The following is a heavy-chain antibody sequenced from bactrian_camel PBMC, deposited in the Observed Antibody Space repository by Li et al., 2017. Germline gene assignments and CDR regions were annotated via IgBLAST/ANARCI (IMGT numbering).Heavy chain of an antibody. V-gene: IGHV3S28*01. Sequence: LQLVESGGGSVQPGGSLRLPCAASGLLFSSRDMSWVRQLAGKGGLEWVPAIKPSGNTYYSNDVSGRSTISRDDANNTLYLQMHNLKTEDTGVYYCAPGRNPVVAGIVRWKGQGTQVTVS. J-gene: IGHJ4*01. D-gene: IGHD6*01. CDR2: IKPSGNT. CDR1: GLLFSSRD.